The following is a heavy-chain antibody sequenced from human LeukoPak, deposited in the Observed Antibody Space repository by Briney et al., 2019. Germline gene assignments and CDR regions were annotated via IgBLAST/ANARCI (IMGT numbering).Heavy chain of an antibody. CDR1: GFTFSDNG. D-gene: IGHD3-22*01. V-gene: IGHV3-74*01. J-gene: IGHJ5*02. Sequence: GGSLRLSCAASGFTFSDNGMSWVRQSAGRGLEWVSGISNDGNTKRYADSVKGRFTISRDNAKNMLYLQMGSLRDEDTAVYHCARPLYERSGCYFSWGQGTLVTVSS. CDR2: ISNDGNTK. CDR3: ARPLYERSGCYFS.